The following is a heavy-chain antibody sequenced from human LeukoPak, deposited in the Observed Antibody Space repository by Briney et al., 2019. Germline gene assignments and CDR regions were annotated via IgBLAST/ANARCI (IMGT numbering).Heavy chain of an antibody. Sequence: GGSLRLSCAASGFTFSSYAMSWVRQAPGKGLEWVSAISGSGGSTYYADSVKGRFTISRDNAKNSLYLQMNSLRAEDTAVYYCARDWGASNYFDYWGQGSLIIVSS. CDR1: GFTFSSYA. V-gene: IGHV3-23*01. J-gene: IGHJ4*02. CDR2: ISGSGGST. CDR3: ARDWGASNYFDY. D-gene: IGHD7-27*01.